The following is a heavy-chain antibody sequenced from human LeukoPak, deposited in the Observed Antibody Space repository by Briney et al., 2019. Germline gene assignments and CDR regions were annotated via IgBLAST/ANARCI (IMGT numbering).Heavy chain of an antibody. Sequence: SQTLSLTCTVSGASITSSDFYWTWIRQPPGKGLEWIGYIYYSGTTYYKPSLKSRASISVDTSKNQFSLKLSSVTATDTAIYYCASLIAASGSFDCWGQGTLVAVSS. CDR2: IYYSGTT. J-gene: IGHJ4*02. CDR1: GASITSSDFY. V-gene: IGHV4-30-4*01. D-gene: IGHD6-13*01. CDR3: ASLIAASGSFDC.